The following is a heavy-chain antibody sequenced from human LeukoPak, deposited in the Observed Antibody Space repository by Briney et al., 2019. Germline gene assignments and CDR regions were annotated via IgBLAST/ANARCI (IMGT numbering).Heavy chain of an antibody. Sequence: QSGGSLRLSCAASGFTFSSYSMNWVRQAPGKGLEWVSYISSGSSTIYYADSVKGRFTISRDNAKNSLYLQMSSVRVDDTAVYYCARDRGRYYDSRGFYWGYYFDSWGQGILVTVST. D-gene: IGHD3-22*01. CDR2: ISSGSSTI. V-gene: IGHV3-48*01. CDR3: ARDRGRYYDSRGFYWGYYFDS. J-gene: IGHJ4*02. CDR1: GFTFSSYS.